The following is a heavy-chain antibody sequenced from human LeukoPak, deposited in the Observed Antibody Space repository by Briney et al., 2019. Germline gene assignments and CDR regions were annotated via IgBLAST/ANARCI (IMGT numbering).Heavy chain of an antibody. CDR1: GFTFSSYS. J-gene: IGHJ4*02. V-gene: IGHV3-21*01. CDR3: ARAQGRWLQPFDY. CDR2: ISSSSSYI. D-gene: IGHD5-24*01. Sequence: GGSLRLSCAASGFTFSSYSMNWVRRAPGKGLEWVSSISSSSSYIYYADSVKGRFTISRDNAKNSLYLQMNSLRAEDTAVYYCARAQGRWLQPFDYWGQGTLVTVSS.